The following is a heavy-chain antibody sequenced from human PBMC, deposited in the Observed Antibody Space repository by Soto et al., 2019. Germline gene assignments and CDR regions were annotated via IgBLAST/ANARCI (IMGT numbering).Heavy chain of an antibody. D-gene: IGHD3-3*01. J-gene: IGHJ4*02. CDR2: IKQDGSEK. CDR1: VFTVSSYW. V-gene: IGHV3-7*01. Sequence: GGSLRLSCATSVFTVSSYWMSWVRQAPGKGLEWVANIKQDGSEKYYVDSVKGRFTISRDNAKNSLYLQMNSLRAEDTAVYYCARVRVTHDFWSGSRYFDYWGQGTLVTVSS. CDR3: ARVRVTHDFWSGSRYFDY.